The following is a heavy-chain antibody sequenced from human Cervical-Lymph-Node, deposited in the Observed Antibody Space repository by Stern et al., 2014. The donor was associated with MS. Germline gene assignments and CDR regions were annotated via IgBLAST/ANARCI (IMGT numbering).Heavy chain of an antibody. CDR1: GGSISSSNW. D-gene: IGHD6-19*01. J-gene: IGHJ6*02. CDR2: IYHSGST. V-gene: IGHV4-4*02. Sequence: QVQLQESGPGLVKPSGTLSLTCAVSGGSISSSNWWSWVRQPPGKGLEWIGEIYHSGSTNYNPSLKSRVTISVDKSKNQSSRKLSSVTAADTAVYFCARRGLRIAVAGGMDVWGQGTTVTVSS. CDR3: ARRGLRIAVAGGMDV.